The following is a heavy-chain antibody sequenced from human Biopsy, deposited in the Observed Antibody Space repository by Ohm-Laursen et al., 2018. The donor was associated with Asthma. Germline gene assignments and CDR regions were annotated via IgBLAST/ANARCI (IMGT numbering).Heavy chain of an antibody. J-gene: IGHJ3*02. Sequence: SLRLSCSAAGFSFSNFAIHWVRQAPGKGLEWVGAISKDASTQDYADSVKGRFTMARDNSKNTLDLQMNSLREEDTAVYYCVRDGTDDAFDIWGQGTVVSVSS. CDR2: ISKDASTQ. CDR3: VRDGTDDAFDI. CDR1: GFSFSNFA. D-gene: IGHD1-1*01. V-gene: IGHV3-30*01.